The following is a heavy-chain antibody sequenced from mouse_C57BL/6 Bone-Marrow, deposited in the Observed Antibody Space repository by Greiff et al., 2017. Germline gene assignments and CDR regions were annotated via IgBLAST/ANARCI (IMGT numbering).Heavy chain of an antibody. CDR1: GFNFKDTY. D-gene: IGHD1-1*01. V-gene: IGHV14-3*02. CDR3: ARDGSSFDY. Sequence: EVQLQQSGAELVKPGASVKLSCTASGFNFKDTYMHWVKQRPEQGLEWIGKIDPANGNTKYAPKFQGKATITADTSSNTAYLQLSSLTSEDTAVYYCARDGSSFDYGGRGTALTVS. J-gene: IGHJ2*01. CDR2: IDPANGNT.